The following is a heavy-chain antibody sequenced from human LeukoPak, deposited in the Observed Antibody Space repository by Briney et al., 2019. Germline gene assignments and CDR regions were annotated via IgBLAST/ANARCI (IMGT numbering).Heavy chain of an antibody. D-gene: IGHD3-22*01. CDR3: AREDHYDSSGYSPYHWFDP. Sequence: ASVKVSCKASGGTFSSYAISWVRQAPGQGREWMGRLIPIFGTANYAQKFQGRVTITTDESTSTAYMELSSLRSEDTAVYYCAREDHYDSSGYSPYHWFDPWGQGTLVTVSS. CDR2: LIPIFGTA. J-gene: IGHJ5*02. V-gene: IGHV1-69*05. CDR1: GGTFSSYA.